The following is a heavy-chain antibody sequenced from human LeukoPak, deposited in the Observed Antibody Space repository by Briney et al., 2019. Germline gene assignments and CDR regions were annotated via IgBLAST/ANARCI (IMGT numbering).Heavy chain of an antibody. V-gene: IGHV3-7*01. CDR2: IKQDGSEK. J-gene: IGHJ4*02. D-gene: IGHD3-22*01. CDR1: GFTFSSYW. Sequence: GGLRLSCAASGFTFSSYWMSWVRQAPGKGLEWVANIKQDGSEKYYVDSVKGRFTISRDNAKNSLYLQMNSLRAADTAVYYCARGDTMIVVDYWGQGTLVTVSS. CDR3: ARGDTMIVVDY.